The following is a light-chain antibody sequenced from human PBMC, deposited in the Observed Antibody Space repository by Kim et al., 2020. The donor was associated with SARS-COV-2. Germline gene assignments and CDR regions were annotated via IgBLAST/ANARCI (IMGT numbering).Light chain of an antibody. CDR1: QNIRNY. Sequence: ASVGDRVTITCRTSQNIRNYWAWFQQTPGKAPKSLISGSSSLNSGVPSRFIGSGFGTNFTLTISSLQPEDFATYYCQHNSTYPPTFGPGTKVDIK. J-gene: IGKJ3*01. V-gene: IGKV1-16*01. CDR2: GSS. CDR3: QHNSTYPPT.